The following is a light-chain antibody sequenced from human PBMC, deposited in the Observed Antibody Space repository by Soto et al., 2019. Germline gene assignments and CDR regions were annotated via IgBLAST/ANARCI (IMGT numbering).Light chain of an antibody. V-gene: IGKV1-5*01. Sequence: DIQMTQSPSTLSACVGDRVTITCRTSQSISSWLAWYQQKPGKAPKLLIYDASSLESGVPSRFSGSGSDTDFTLTINNLQPDDFATYHCQQYNRYSLTFGGGTKV. CDR1: QSISSW. CDR3: QQYNRYSLT. CDR2: DAS. J-gene: IGKJ4*01.